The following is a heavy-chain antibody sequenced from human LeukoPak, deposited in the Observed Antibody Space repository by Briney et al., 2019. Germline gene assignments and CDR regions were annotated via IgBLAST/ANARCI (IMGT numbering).Heavy chain of an antibody. CDR2: INHSGST. CDR1: GGSFSGYY. V-gene: IGHV4-34*01. D-gene: IGHD1-14*01. J-gene: IGHJ4*02. Sequence: SETLSPTCAVYGGSFSGYYWSWIRQPPGKGLEWIGEINHSGSTNYNPSLKSRVTISVDTSKNQFSLKLSSVTAADTAVYYCARGLTGAGPFDYWGQGTLVTVSS. CDR3: ARGLTGAGPFDY.